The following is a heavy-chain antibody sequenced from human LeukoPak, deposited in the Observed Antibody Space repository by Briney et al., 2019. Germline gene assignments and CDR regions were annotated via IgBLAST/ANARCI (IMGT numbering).Heavy chain of an antibody. D-gene: IGHD3-22*01. CDR1: GYSFTSYW. Sequence: GEPLKISCKGSGYSFTSYWVGWVRQMPGKGLEWMGIIYPGDSDTRYSPSFQGQVTISADKSISTAYLQWSSLKASDTAMYYCARQQDYYDSSGYYYGNWFDPWGQGTLVTVSS. CDR2: IYPGDSDT. CDR3: ARQQDYYDSSGYYYGNWFDP. J-gene: IGHJ5*02. V-gene: IGHV5-51*01.